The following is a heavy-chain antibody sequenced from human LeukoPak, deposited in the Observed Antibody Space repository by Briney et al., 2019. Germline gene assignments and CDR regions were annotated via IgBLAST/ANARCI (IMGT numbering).Heavy chain of an antibody. Sequence: SETLSLTCAVYGGSFSGYYWSWIRQPPGKGLEWIGEINHSGSTNYNPSLKSRVTISVDTSKNQFSLKLSSVTAADTAVYYCASSLTIAAAPLRFWGQGTLVTVSS. CDR3: ASSLTIAAAPLRF. CDR2: INHSGST. D-gene: IGHD6-13*01. V-gene: IGHV4-34*01. J-gene: IGHJ4*02. CDR1: GGSFSGYY.